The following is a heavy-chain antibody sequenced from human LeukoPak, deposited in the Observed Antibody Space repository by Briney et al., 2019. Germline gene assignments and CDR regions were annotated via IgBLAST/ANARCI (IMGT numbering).Heavy chain of an antibody. Sequence: PSQTLSLTCTVSGGSISSGGYYWSWIRQHPGKGLEWIGYIYYSGSTYYNPSLKSRVTISVDTSKNQFSLKLSSVTAADTAVYYCAVRYWSGVYYFDYWGQGTPVTVSS. D-gene: IGHD3-3*01. V-gene: IGHV4-31*03. CDR3: AVRYWSGVYYFDY. CDR1: GGSISSGGYY. J-gene: IGHJ4*02. CDR2: IYYSGST.